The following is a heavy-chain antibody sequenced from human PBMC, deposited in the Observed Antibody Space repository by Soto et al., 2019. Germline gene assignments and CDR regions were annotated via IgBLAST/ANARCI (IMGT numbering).Heavy chain of an antibody. D-gene: IGHD1-1*01. V-gene: IGHV4-30-4*01. J-gene: IGHJ4*02. CDR3: ARVGYRTV. CDR1: GASISISNYY. CDR2: IYYSGST. Sequence: SLSPNGPVSGASISISNYYWSWIRQPPGKGLEWIGYIYYSGSTYYNPSLKSRVTISVDKSKNPFSLKLSSVTAADTAVYYCARVGYRTVWGQGTLVTVSS.